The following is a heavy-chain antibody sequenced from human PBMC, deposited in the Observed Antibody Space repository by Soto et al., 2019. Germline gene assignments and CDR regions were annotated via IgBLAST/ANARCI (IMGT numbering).Heavy chain of an antibody. D-gene: IGHD3-3*01. V-gene: IGHV3-9*01. CDR1: GFTFEDYV. CDR2: ISWDGYSI. Sequence: EVQLVESGGGLVQPGRSLRLSCVGSGFTFEDYVMHWVRQVPGKGLEWVSHISWDGYSIGYAGSVRGRFTISRDNAKNSLFLQMNSLRPEDTALYYCARSWSGSTSGRVDVWGQGTTVNVSS. CDR3: ARSWSGSTSGRVDV. J-gene: IGHJ6*02.